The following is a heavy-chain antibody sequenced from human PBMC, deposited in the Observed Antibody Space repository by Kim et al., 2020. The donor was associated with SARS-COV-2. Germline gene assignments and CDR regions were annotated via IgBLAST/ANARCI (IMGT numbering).Heavy chain of an antibody. D-gene: IGHD2-2*01. CDR3: ARDDFGLVVPAAMSRGDYYYGMDV. CDR2: INSDGSST. V-gene: IGHV3-74*01. J-gene: IGHJ6*02. CDR1: GFTFSSYW. Sequence: GGSLRLSCAASGFTFSSYWMHWVRQAPGKGLVWVSRINSDGSSTSYADSVKGRFTISRDNAKNTLYLQMNSLRAEDTAVYYCARDDFGLVVPAAMSRGDYYYGMDVWGQGTTVTVSS.